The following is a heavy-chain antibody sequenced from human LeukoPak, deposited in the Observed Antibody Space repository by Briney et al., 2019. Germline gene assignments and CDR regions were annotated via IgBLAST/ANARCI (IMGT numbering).Heavy chain of an antibody. V-gene: IGHV4-61*01. CDR3: ARFKSGGFFYFDS. CDR2: LFSTGSA. CDR1: GASLTRPTYY. D-gene: IGHD3-3*01. Sequence: SETLRLTCSVSGASLTRPTYYQWSWIRQPPGKGLELIGRLFSTGSATLNPSLKSRVTMSLDTSKGQFALKLSSVTAGDSAVYYCARFKSGGFFYFDSWGQGTMFAAST. J-gene: IGHJ4*02.